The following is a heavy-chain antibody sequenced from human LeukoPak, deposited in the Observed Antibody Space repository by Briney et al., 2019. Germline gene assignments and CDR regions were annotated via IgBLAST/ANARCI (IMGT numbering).Heavy chain of an antibody. CDR3: AREMTTVTGGFYY. CDR2: IIPNRGGT. D-gene: IGHD4-17*01. CDR1: GYTLTSFG. J-gene: IGHJ4*02. Sequence: ASVKVSCKPSGYTLTSFGISWVREAPGQGLECMGWIIPNRGGTNYAEKCQGRVTMTRDTSISTAYMELRRVRSDDAAVYECAREMTTVTGGFYYWGQGTMVTVSS. V-gene: IGHV1-2*02.